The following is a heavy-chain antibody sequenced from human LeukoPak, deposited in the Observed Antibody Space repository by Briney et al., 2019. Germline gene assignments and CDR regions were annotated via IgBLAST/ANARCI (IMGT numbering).Heavy chain of an antibody. CDR3: ARVVGCYYGSGSYPYYFDY. D-gene: IGHD3-10*01. V-gene: IGHV1-46*01. CDR2: INPSGGST. Sequence: ASVKVSCKASGYTFTSYYMHWVRQAPGQGLEWMGIINPSGGSTSYAQKFQGRVTMTGDTSTSTVYMELSSLRSEDTAVYYCARVVGCYYGSGSYPYYFDYWGQGTLVTVSS. CDR1: GYTFTSYY. J-gene: IGHJ4*02.